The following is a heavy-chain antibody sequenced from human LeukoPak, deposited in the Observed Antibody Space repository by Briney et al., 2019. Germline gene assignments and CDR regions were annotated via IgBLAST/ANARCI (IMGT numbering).Heavy chain of an antibody. D-gene: IGHD6-13*01. CDR2: INPNSGGT. Sequence: ASVKVSCKASGYTFTGYYMHWVRQAPGQGLEWMGWINPNSGGTNYAQKFQGRVTMTRDTSISTAYMELSRLRSDDTAVYYCARERGRLAAAGIFDYWGQGTLVTVSS. CDR1: GYTFTGYY. J-gene: IGHJ4*02. V-gene: IGHV1-2*02. CDR3: ARERGRLAAAGIFDY.